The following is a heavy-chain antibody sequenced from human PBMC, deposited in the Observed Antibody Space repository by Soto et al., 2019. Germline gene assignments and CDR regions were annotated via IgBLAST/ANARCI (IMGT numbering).Heavy chain of an antibody. CDR2: IYPHDSDS. CDR3: ARRASNYYGVDV. CDR1: GYSFTNYW. V-gene: IGHV5-51*01. Sequence: GESLKISCKGSGYSFTNYWIGLVRQMPGKGLEWMGIIYPHDSDSIYSPSFQGQVTISADKSISTAYLQWSSLKASDTGIYFCARRASNYYGVDVWGQGTTVTVSS. J-gene: IGHJ6*02.